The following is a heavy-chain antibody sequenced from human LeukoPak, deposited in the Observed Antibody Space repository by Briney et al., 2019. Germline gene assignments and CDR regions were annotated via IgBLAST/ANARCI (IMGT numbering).Heavy chain of an antibody. D-gene: IGHD2-2*01. CDR1: GFTFSPYS. Sequence: GGSLRLSCAASGFTFSPYSMNWVRQAPGEGLDWVSYISSSGTVIYYADSVKGRFTVSRDNAKNLLFLQMDSLRVEDTAVYYCARDPGVPAAPLDYWGLGTLVTVSS. CDR3: ARDPGVPAAPLDY. CDR2: ISSSGTVI. V-gene: IGHV3-21*01. J-gene: IGHJ4*02.